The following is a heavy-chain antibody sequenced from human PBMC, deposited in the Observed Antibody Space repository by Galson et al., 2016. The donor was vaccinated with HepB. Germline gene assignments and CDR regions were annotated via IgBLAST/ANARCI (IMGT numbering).Heavy chain of an antibody. V-gene: IGHV5-51*01. D-gene: IGHD3-22*01. Sequence: QSGAEVKKPGQSLKISCKGFGYSFTNYWIGWVRQMPGKGLEWMGIIYPGDSDTTYSPPFQGQVTISADKSISTAYLQWSSLKASDTAMYYCARSNVTYYYDRRADYKNAMDGWGQGTTVTVSS. CDR3: ARSNVTYYYDRRADYKNAMDG. CDR2: IYPGDSDT. CDR1: GYSFTNYW. J-gene: IGHJ6*02.